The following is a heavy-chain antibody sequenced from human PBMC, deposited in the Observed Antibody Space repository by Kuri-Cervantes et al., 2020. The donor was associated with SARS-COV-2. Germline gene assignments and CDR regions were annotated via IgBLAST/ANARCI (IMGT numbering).Heavy chain of an antibody. V-gene: IGHV1-2*02. CDR2: INPNSGGT. CDR3: AAGGRYFDWLTLFY. D-gene: IGHD3-9*01. CDR1: GYTFTGYY. J-gene: IGHJ4*02. Sequence: ASVKVSCKASGYTFTGYYMHWVRQAPGQGIEWMGWINPNSGGTNYAQKFQGRVTMTRDTSISTAYMELSSLRSEDTAVYYCAAGGRYFDWLTLFYWGQGTLVTVSS.